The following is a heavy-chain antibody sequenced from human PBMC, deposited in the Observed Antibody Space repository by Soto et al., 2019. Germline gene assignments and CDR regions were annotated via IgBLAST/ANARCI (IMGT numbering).Heavy chain of an antibody. D-gene: IGHD3-10*01. CDR3: ARGSVVEWLGELSLDP. CDR2: IKSDGSST. J-gene: IGHJ5*02. CDR1: GFTFSSYW. Sequence: EVQVVESGGDLVQPGGSLRLSCAASGFTFSSYWMHWVRQAPGKGLVWVSRIKSDGSSTNYADSVKGRFTISRDNAQNTLYLQMNSLRADDTAVYYCARGSVVEWLGELSLDPWGQGTLVAVSS. V-gene: IGHV3-74*01.